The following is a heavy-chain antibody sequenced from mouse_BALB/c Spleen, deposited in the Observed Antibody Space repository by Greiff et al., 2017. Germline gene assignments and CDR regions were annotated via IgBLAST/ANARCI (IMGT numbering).Heavy chain of an antibody. CDR3: ARGGRRAMDY. Sequence: EVHLVESGGGLVKPGGSLKLSCAASGFTFSDYYMYWVRQTPEKRLEWVATISDGGSYTYYPDSVKGRFTISRDNAKNNLYLQMSSLKSEDTAMYYCARGGRRAMDYWGQGTSVTVSS. V-gene: IGHV5-4*02. CDR1: GFTFSDYY. J-gene: IGHJ4*01. D-gene: IGHD3-3*01. CDR2: ISDGGSYT.